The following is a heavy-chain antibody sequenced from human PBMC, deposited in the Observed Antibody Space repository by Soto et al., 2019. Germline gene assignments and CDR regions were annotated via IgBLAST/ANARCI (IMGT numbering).Heavy chain of an antibody. D-gene: IGHD3-10*01. CDR1: GGTFSSYA. CDR2: IIPIFGTA. Sequence: SVKVSCKASGGTFSSYAISWVRQAPGQGLEWMGGIIPIFGTANYAQKFQGRVTITADKSTSTAYMELSSPRSEDTAVYYCARDRVSMVRAFQHWGQGTLVTVSS. V-gene: IGHV1-69*06. J-gene: IGHJ1*01. CDR3: ARDRVSMVRAFQH.